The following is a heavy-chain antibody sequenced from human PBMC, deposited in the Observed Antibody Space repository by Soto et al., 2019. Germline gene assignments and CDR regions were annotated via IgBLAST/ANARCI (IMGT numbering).Heavy chain of an antibody. J-gene: IGHJ5*02. V-gene: IGHV3-23*01. CDR3: AKEEGSDILTGYPVEWFDP. Sequence: EVQLLESGGGLVQPGGSLRLSCAASGFTFSSYAMSWVRQAPGKGLEWVSAISGSGGSTYYADSVKGRFTISRDNSKNTLYLQMNSLRAEDTAVYYCAKEEGSDILTGYPVEWFDPWGQGTLVTVSS. CDR1: GFTFSSYA. D-gene: IGHD3-9*01. CDR2: ISGSGGST.